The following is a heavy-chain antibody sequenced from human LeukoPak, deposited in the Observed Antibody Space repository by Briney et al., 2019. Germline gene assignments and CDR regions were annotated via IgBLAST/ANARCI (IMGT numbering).Heavy chain of an antibody. CDR3: AREKGGAVAVSYYFDY. CDR2: IYYSGST. D-gene: IGHD6-19*01. CDR1: GGSISSGGYS. Sequence: SQTLSLTCTVSGGSISSGGYSWSWIRQHPGKGLEWIGYIYYSGSTYYNPSLKSRVTISVDTSKNQFSLKLSSVTAADAAVYYCAREKGGAVAVSYYFDYWGQGTLVTVSS. V-gene: IGHV4-31*03. J-gene: IGHJ4*02.